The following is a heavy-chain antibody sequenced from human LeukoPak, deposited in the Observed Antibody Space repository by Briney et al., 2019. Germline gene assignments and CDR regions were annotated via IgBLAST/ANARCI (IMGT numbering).Heavy chain of an antibody. D-gene: IGHD3-22*01. J-gene: IGHJ4*02. V-gene: IGHV4-59*08. CDR1: GFTFSSYT. CDR2: IHYTGST. CDR3: ARMYDRSGYYYPFDY. Sequence: GSLRLSCAASGFTFSSYTMNWVRQAPGKGLEWIGYIHYTGSTNYNPSLRSRVTISVDTSKNHFSLKLTSVTAADTAVYYCARMYDRSGYYYPFDYWGQGTLVTVSS.